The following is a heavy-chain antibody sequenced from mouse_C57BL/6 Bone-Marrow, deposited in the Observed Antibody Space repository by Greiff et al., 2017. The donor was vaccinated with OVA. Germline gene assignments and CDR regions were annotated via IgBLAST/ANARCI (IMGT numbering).Heavy chain of an antibody. V-gene: IGHV1-15*01. CDR2: IDPETGGT. D-gene: IGHD2-4*01. Sequence: QVQLQQSGAELVRPGASVTLSCKASGYTFTDYEMHWVKQTPVHGLEWIGAIDPETGGTAYNQKFKGKAILTADKSSSTAYMELRSLTSEDSAVYYCTRVKSYDYDNWYCDVWGTGTTVTVSS. CDR1: GYTFTDYE. J-gene: IGHJ1*03. CDR3: TRVKSYDYDNWYCDV.